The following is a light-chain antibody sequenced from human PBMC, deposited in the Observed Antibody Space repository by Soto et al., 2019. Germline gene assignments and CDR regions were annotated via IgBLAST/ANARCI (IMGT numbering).Light chain of an antibody. Sequence: HSVLTQPPSVSGAPGQRVTISCTGSSSNIGAGYNVHWYQQLPGTAPKLLIYGNSNRPSGVPDRFSGSKSGTSASLAITGLRAEDEADYYCQSYDSSLSGFYVFGTGTKLTVL. CDR1: SSNIGAGYN. CDR3: QSYDSSLSGFYV. CDR2: GNS. J-gene: IGLJ1*01. V-gene: IGLV1-40*01.